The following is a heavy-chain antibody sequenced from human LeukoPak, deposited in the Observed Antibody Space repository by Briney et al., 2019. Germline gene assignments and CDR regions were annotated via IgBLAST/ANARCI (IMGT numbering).Heavy chain of an antibody. J-gene: IGHJ4*02. CDR2: IFYSGNT. Sequence: PSETLSLTCTVSGGSISSYYWGWIRQAPGKALEWIGQIFYSGNTWYNPSLNSRVTISVDTSKNQFSLKLSSVTAADTAVYYCARGIDQLAIFDYWGQGTRVTVSS. D-gene: IGHD2-2*01. V-gene: IGHV4-59*01. CDR3: ARGIDQLAIFDY. CDR1: GGSISSYY.